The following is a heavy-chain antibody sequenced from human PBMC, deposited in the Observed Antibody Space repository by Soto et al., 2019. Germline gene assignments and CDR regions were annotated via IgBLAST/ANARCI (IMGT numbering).Heavy chain of an antibody. V-gene: IGHV1-69*02. J-gene: IGHJ5*02. D-gene: IGHD3-10*01. CDR3: ARGSTIVRGAPSWFEP. CDR2: IIPIAAIA. Sequence: QVQLVQSGAEVKKPGSLVKVSCKASGGTFSRYTINWVRQAPGQGLEWMGRIIPIAAIANYTQKFQGRVTITVDKSSTTAYMEPSSLRSDDTAVYYCARGSTIVRGAPSWFEPWGQGTLVTVSS. CDR1: GGTFSRYT.